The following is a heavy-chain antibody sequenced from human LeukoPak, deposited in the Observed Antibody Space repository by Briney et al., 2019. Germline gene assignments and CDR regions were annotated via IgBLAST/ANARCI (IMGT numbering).Heavy chain of an antibody. Sequence: KPSETLSLTCTVSGGSISSSSYYWGWIRQPPGKGLEWIGSIYYSGSTYYNPSLKSRVTISVDTSKNQFSLKLSSVTAADTAVYYCARRAHSSLYYFDYWGQGTLVTVSS. V-gene: IGHV4-39*01. CDR3: ARRAHSSLYYFDY. CDR2: IYYSGST. CDR1: GGSISSSSYY. J-gene: IGHJ4*02. D-gene: IGHD3-22*01.